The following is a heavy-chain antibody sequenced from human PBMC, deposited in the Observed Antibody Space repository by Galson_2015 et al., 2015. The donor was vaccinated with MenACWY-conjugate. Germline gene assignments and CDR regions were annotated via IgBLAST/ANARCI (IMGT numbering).Heavy chain of an antibody. CDR1: GFAFNNYW. Sequence: SLRLSCAASGFAFNNYWMHWVRQPPGKGLEWISYIKADGSFSNYADSVKGRFTISTDNAKNMVYLQMDGLGDEDTAVYFWARDNNWSFDSWGQGTLGTVSS. J-gene: IGHJ4*02. V-gene: IGHV3-74*01. CDR2: IKADGSFS. CDR3: ARDNNWSFDS. D-gene: IGHD1-1*01.